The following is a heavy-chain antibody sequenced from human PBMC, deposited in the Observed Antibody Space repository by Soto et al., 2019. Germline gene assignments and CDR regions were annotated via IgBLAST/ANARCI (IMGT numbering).Heavy chain of an antibody. Sequence: GGSLRLSCAASGFTFTNYGMHWVRQAPGKGLEWVSVISYDGFNKYYSESVRGRFTISRDNSKNTLYLQMNSLRTDDTAVYYCARGSWELQLFVPPLDYWGQGTLVTV. J-gene: IGHJ4*02. CDR1: GFTFTNYG. D-gene: IGHD1-26*01. V-gene: IGHV3-30*03. CDR2: ISYDGFNK. CDR3: ARGSWELQLFVPPLDY.